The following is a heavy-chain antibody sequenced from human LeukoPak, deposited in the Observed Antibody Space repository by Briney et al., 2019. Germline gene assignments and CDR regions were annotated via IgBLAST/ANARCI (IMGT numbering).Heavy chain of an antibody. CDR3: AKAFKSAYDYGPTDS. D-gene: IGHD5-12*01. V-gene: IGHV3-30*02. CDR1: GFTFRSYG. J-gene: IGHJ4*02. Sequence: GGSLRLSCAASGFTFRSYGMHWVRQAPGKGLEWVAFIRYDGSNKYYADSVKGRFTISRDNSKNTLYLQMNSLRAEDTAVYYCAKAFKSAYDYGPTDSWGQGTLVTVSS. CDR2: IRYDGSNK.